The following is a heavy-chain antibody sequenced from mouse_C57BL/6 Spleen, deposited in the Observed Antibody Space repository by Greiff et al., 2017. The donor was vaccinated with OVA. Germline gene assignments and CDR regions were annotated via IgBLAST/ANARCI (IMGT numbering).Heavy chain of an antibody. CDR1: GFTFSSYG. J-gene: IGHJ3*01. D-gene: IGHD2-4*01. CDR2: ISSGGSYT. Sequence: EVKLMESGGDLVKPGGSLKLSCAASGFTFSSYGMSWVRQTPDKRLEWVATISSGGSYTYYPDSVKGRITISRDNAKNTLYLQMSSLKSEDTAMYYCARPRGGDYLFAYWGQGTLVTVSA. CDR3: ARPRGGDYLFAY. V-gene: IGHV5-6*01.